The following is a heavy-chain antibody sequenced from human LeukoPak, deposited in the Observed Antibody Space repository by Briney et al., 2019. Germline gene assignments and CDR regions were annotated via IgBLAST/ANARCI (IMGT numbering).Heavy chain of an antibody. CDR2: IKQDGSEK. CDR1: GFTFSSYW. J-gene: IGHJ4*02. D-gene: IGHD1-1*01. V-gene: IGHV3-7*03. Sequence: GGSLRLSCAASGFTFSSYWMSWVRQAPGKGLEWVANIKQDGSEKYYVDSVKGRFTISRDNAKNSLYLQMNSLRAEDTAVYYCARDGANWSYYFDYWGQGTLVTVSS. CDR3: ARDGANWSYYFDY.